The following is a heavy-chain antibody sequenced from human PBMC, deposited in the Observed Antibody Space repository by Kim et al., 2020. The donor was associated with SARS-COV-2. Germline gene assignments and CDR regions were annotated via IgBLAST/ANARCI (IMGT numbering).Heavy chain of an antibody. V-gene: IGHV3-23*01. J-gene: IGHJ4*02. CDR3: AKDLIGSEDDYNFIDS. CDR2: ISGHGSNT. Sequence: GGSLRLSCAASGFPFSNYAMSWVRQAPGKGLEWVSAISGHGSNTFYADSGKARFTISRDKSKSTLFLPMNSMRGEDTAVYYCAKDLIGSEDDYNFIDSWGQGTLVTVSS. D-gene: IGHD1-20*01. CDR1: GFPFSNYA.